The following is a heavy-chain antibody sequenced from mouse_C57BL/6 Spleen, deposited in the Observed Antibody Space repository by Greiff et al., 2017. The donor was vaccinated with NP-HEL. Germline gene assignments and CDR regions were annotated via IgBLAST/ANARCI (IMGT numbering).Heavy chain of an antibody. V-gene: IGHV1-69*01. CDR3: ARRAVYYFDD. Sequence: QVQLQQPGAELVMPGASVKLSCKASGYTFTSYWMHWVKQRPGQGLEWIGEIDPSDSYTNYNQKFKGKSTLTVDKSSSTAYMQLSSLTSEDSAVYYCARRAVYYFDDWGQSTTLTVSS. CDR1: GYTFTSYW. CDR2: IDPSDSYT. J-gene: IGHJ2*01.